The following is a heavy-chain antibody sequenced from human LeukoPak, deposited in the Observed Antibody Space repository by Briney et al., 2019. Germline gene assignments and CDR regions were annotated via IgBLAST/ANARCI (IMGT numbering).Heavy chain of an antibody. CDR3: ARGTDSSGYPYFDY. D-gene: IGHD3-22*01. V-gene: IGHV3-30*04. CDR1: GFTFSSYA. Sequence: GGSLRLSCAASGFTFSSYAMHWVRQAPGKGVEGVAVISYDGSNKYYADSVKGRFTISRDNSKNTLYLQMNSLRAEDTAVYFCARGTDSSGYPYFDYWGQGTLVTVSS. J-gene: IGHJ4*02. CDR2: ISYDGSNK.